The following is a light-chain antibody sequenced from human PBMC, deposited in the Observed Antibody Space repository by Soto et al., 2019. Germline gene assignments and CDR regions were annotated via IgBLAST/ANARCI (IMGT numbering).Light chain of an antibody. CDR1: QSVSSSY. CDR3: QQSYRTPIT. CDR2: GAS. V-gene: IGKV3D-20*02. Sequence: IVMTQSPATLSVSPGERATLSCRASQSVSSSYLAWYQQKPGQAPRLLIYGASSRATGIPDRFSGSGSGTEFTLTISSLQPEDFATYYCQQSYRTPITFGQGTRLEIK. J-gene: IGKJ5*01.